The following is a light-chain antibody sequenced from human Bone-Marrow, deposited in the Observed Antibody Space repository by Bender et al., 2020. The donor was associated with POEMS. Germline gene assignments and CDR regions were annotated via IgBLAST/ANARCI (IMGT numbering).Light chain of an antibody. J-gene: IGLJ1*01. CDR3: SSYARSSTPYV. CDR2: EAS. Sequence: QSALTQPASVSGSPGQSVTISCTGTASDVGGYNYVSWYQQHPGKAPKFIIYEASNRPSGVPARFSGSKSGNTASLTISGLQAEDEADYYCSSYARSSTPYVFGTGTKVTVL. V-gene: IGLV2-14*01. CDR1: ASDVGGYNY.